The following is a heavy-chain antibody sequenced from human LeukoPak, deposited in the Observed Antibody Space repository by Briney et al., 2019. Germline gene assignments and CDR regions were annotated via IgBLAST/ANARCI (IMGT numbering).Heavy chain of an antibody. Sequence: ASVKLSCKASGFTFTGYYIHWVRQAPGQGLEWMGYINPHSGGTNSPQKFQGRVTMTTDTSISAAYMELSSLISDDTAMYYCVREGSELLSINFDCWGQGTLVTVSS. V-gene: IGHV1-2*02. CDR1: GFTFTGYY. CDR2: INPHSGGT. D-gene: IGHD2-21*02. CDR3: VREGSELLSINFDC. J-gene: IGHJ4*02.